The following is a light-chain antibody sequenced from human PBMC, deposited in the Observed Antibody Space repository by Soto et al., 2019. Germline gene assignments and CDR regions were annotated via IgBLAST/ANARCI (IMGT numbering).Light chain of an antibody. J-gene: IGKJ1*01. CDR1: QRISTY. CDR3: QQSSSTLGT. V-gene: IGKV1-39*01. Sequence: DIQMTQSPSSLSASVGDTVTITCRASQRISTYLNWYQQKPGRAPKLVISAASSLQSGVPTRFSGDGSGTDFTLTIIRLQPEDVATYFCQQSSSTLGTFGQGTRV. CDR2: AAS.